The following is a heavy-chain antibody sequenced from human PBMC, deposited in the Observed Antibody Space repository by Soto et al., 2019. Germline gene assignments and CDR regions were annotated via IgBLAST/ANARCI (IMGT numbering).Heavy chain of an antibody. CDR1: GFTFSSYG. CDR2: ISYGGSNK. V-gene: IGHV3-30*18. CDR3: AKDNCISTSCYRLYNWFDP. D-gene: IGHD2-2*01. J-gene: IGHJ5*02. Sequence: GGSLRLSCAASGFTFSSYGMHWVRQAPGKGLEWVAVISYGGSNKYYADSVKGRFTISRDNSKNTLHLQMNNLRAEDTAVYYCAKDNCISTSCYRLYNWFDPWGQGTLVTVSS.